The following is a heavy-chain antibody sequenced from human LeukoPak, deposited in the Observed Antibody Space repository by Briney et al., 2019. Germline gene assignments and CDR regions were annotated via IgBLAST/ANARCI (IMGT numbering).Heavy chain of an antibody. D-gene: IGHD2-21*02. CDR1: GFSVSSNY. J-gene: IGHJ4*02. CDR2: IKEDGSRK. V-gene: IGHV3-7*01. CDR3: ARDGVTSSVVY. Sequence: GGSLRLACAASGFSVSSNYMSWVRQAPGKGLEWLANIKEDGSRKYYVDSVKCRFTISRDNARKSLFLQMNSLRAEDTAVYYCARDGVTSSVVYWGQGTLVTVSS.